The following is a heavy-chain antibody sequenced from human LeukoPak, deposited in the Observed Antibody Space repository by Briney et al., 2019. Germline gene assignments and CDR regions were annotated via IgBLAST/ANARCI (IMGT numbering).Heavy chain of an antibody. J-gene: IGHJ4*02. CDR2: ISGSGGST. Sequence: PGGSLRLSCAASGFTFSSYAMSWVRQAPGKGLEWGSAISGSGGSTYYADSVKGRFTISRDNSKSTLYLQMNSLRAEDTAVYYCAKGMVRGVILLLLIDYWGQGTLVTVSS. CDR1: GFTFSSYA. CDR3: AKGMVRGVILLLLIDY. D-gene: IGHD3-10*01. V-gene: IGHV3-23*01.